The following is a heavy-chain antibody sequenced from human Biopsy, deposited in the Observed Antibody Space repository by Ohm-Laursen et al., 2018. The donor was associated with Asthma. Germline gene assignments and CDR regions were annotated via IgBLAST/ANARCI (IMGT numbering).Heavy chain of an antibody. J-gene: IGHJ6*02. V-gene: IGHV1-18*01. D-gene: IGHD3-10*01. CDR2: ISVYNGNT. CDR3: ARAVDYSHYYGIDV. CDR1: GYTFNSAG. Sequence: SVTASCKTSGYTFNSAGITWVRQAPGQGLEWMGLISVYNGNTKVAQKLQDRVTMITDTSTSTAYMELRSLRSDDTAVYFCARAVDYSHYYGIDVWGQGTTVTVS.